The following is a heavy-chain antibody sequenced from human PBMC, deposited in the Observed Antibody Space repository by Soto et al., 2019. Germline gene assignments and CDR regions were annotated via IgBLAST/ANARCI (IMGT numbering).Heavy chain of an antibody. CDR1: GGSISSSSYY. CDR3: ARQEWDGDYAYYYYYGMDV. CDR2: IYYSGST. V-gene: IGHV4-39*01. J-gene: IGHJ6*02. D-gene: IGHD4-17*01. Sequence: PSETLSLTCTVSGGSISSSSYYWGWIRQPPGKGLEWIGSIYYSGSTYYNPSLKSRVTISVDTSKNQFSLKLSSVTAADTAVYYCARQEWDGDYAYYYYYGMDVWGQGTTVS.